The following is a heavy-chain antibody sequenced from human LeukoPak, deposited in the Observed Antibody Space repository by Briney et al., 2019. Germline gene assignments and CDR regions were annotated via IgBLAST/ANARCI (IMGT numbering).Heavy chain of an antibody. V-gene: IGHV3-23*01. CDR3: AELLVTTEGFDY. CDR2: ISGSGGGT. CDR1: GFTFNSFV. J-gene: IGHJ4*02. D-gene: IGHD4-17*01. Sequence: GGSLRLSCAASGFTFNSFVITWVRQAPGKGLEWVSAISGSGGGTYYADSVKGRFTISRDNSKNTLYLQMNSLRAEDTAVYYCAELLVTTEGFDYWGQGTLVTVSS.